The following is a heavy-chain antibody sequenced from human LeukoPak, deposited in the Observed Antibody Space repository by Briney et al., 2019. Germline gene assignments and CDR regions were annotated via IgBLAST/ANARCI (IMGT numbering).Heavy chain of an antibody. D-gene: IGHD1-20*01. CDR3: LRYNWNGYYFDY. CDR2: IYTSGTT. CDR1: GGSINSGSSC. J-gene: IGHJ4*02. Sequence: SETLSLTCTVSGGSINSGSSCWTWIRQPAGKGLEWIGRIYTSGTTTYNPSLNHRVTISIDKSKNQFSLKLDSVTAADTAVYYCLRYNWNGYYFDYWGQGTLVTVSS. V-gene: IGHV4-61*02.